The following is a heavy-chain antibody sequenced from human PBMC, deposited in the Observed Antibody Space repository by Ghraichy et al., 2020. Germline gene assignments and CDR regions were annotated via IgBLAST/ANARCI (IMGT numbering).Heavy chain of an antibody. D-gene: IGHD1-7*01. CDR2: INPNSGGT. V-gene: IGHV1-2*02. CDR3: ARDHVSGTTGNWDY. J-gene: IGHJ4*02. CDR1: GYTFTGYY. Sequence: ASVKLSCKASGYTFTGYYMHWVRQAPGQGLEWMGWINPNSGGTNYAQKFQGRVTMTRDTSISTAYMELSRLRSDDTAVYYCARDHVSGTTGNWDYWGQGTLVTVSS.